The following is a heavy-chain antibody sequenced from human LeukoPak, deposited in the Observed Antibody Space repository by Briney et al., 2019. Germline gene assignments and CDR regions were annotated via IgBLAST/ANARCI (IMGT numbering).Heavy chain of an antibody. CDR1: GGSISSSSYY. CDR2: IYYSGST. V-gene: IGHV4-39*01. Sequence: KPSETLSLTCTVSGGSISSSSYYWGWIRQPPGKGLEWIGSIYYSGSTYYNPSLKSRVTISVDTSKNQFSLKLSSVTAADTAVYYCARHSRIVGATPFDYWGQGTLVTVSS. J-gene: IGHJ4*02. CDR3: ARHSRIVGATPFDY. D-gene: IGHD1-26*01.